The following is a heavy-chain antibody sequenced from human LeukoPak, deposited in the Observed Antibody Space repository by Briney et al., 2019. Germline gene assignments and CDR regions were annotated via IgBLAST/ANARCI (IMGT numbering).Heavy chain of an antibody. J-gene: IGHJ4*02. D-gene: IGHD6-13*01. CDR3: ATSRGSWPDYFDY. CDR1: GFTLSSYE. CDR2: ISTSGSSI. Sequence: GGSLRLSCTASGFTLSSYEMSWIRQAPGKGLEWVSYISTSGSSIYYADSVKGRFTISRDNPKNSLYLQMDSLRAEDTAVYYCATSRGSWPDYFDYWGQGTLVTVSS. V-gene: IGHV3-48*03.